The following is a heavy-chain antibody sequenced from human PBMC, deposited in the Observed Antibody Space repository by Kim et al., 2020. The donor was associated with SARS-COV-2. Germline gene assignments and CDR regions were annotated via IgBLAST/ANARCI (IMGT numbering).Heavy chain of an antibody. D-gene: IGHD4-17*01. CDR3: ARDGDYGGNSESSSYYYYYYGMDV. Sequence: ASVKVSCKASGYTFTSYAMHWVRQAPGQRLEWMGWINAGNGNTKYSQKFQGRVTITRDTSASTAYMELSSLRSEDTAVYYCARDGDYGGNSESSSYYYYYYGMDVWGQGTTVTVSS. V-gene: IGHV1-3*01. J-gene: IGHJ6*02. CDR1: GYTFTSYA. CDR2: INAGNGNT.